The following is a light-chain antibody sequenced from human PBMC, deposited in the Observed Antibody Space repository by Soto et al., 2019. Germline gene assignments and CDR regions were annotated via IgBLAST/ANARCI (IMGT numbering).Light chain of an antibody. CDR2: DAS. CDR1: QSVSSY. V-gene: IGKV3-11*01. J-gene: IGKJ4*01. Sequence: EIVLPQSPATLSLSPGERATLSCRANQSVSSYLAWYQQQPGQAPRLLIYDASNRSTGIPARFSCSGSGTACTLPISSLEPEDFAVYYWQQRSNWPLTFGGGTKVE. CDR3: QQRSNWPLT.